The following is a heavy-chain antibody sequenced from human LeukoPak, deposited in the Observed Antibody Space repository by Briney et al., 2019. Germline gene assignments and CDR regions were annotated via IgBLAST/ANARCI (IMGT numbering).Heavy chain of an antibody. Sequence: GGSLRLSCAASGFTFSSYAMSWVRQAPGKGLEWVSVIYSDGITYYADSVRGRFTISRDNSKNTLYLQMNSLRAEDTAVYYCAGSSGLYYFDYWGQGTLVTVSS. J-gene: IGHJ4*02. D-gene: IGHD6-19*01. V-gene: IGHV3-23*03. CDR1: GFTFSSYA. CDR3: AGSSGLYYFDY. CDR2: IYSDGIT.